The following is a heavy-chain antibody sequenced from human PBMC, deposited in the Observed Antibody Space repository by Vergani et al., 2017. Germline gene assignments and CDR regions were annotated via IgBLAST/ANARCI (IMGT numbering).Heavy chain of an antibody. CDR1: EYSFGNYW. CDR3: ARHTTYTES. CDR2: IYPADSDT. D-gene: IGHD1-1*01. V-gene: IGHV5-51*01. J-gene: IGHJ5*02. Sequence: EVELVQSGPEMRKPGESLKISCKGSEYSFGNYWIGGVRQMPGKGLEWMGIIYPADSDTRYSPSFQGQVTISADKSISTAFLQWDSLKASDTALYYCARHTTYTESWGQGTLVTVSS.